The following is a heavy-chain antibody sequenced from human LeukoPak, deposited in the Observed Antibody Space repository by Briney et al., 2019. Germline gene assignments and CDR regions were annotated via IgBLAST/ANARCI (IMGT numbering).Heavy chain of an antibody. CDR1: GFTVSSNY. CDR2: IYSGGST. CDR3: ARDSHLYYFDY. Sequence: GGSLRLSCAASGFTVSSNYMSWVRQAPGKGLEWVSVIYSGGSTYYADSVKGRFTISRDNSKNTLYLQMNSLRAEDTAVYYCARDSHLYYFDYWGQGTLVTVSS. J-gene: IGHJ4*02. V-gene: IGHV3-53*01.